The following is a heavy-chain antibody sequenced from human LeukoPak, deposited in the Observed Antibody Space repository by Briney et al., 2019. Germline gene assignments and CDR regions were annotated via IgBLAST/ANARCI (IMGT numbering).Heavy chain of an antibody. J-gene: IGHJ4*02. D-gene: IGHD1-26*01. CDR1: GGSFSGYY. CDR3: ARVPSGSYDY. V-gene: IGHV4-34*01. CDR2: INHSGST. Sequence: PSGTLSLTCAVYGGSFSGYYWSWIRQPPGKGLEWIGEINHSGSTNYNQSLKSRVTISVDTSKNQFSLKLSSVTAADTAVYYCARVPSGSYDYWGRGTLVTVSS.